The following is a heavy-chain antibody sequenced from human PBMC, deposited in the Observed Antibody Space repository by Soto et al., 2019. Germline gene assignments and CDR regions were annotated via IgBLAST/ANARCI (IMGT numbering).Heavy chain of an antibody. Sequence: QVQLQESGPGLVKPSQTLSLTCTVSGGSIRSGGYYWSWIRQHPGKGLEWIGYIYYSGSTYYNPSLKSRVTTSVYTSKNQFLLKLSSVTAADTAVYYCARDPYYDSSCYGAFDIWGQGKMVTVSS. D-gene: IGHD3-22*01. J-gene: IGHJ3*02. CDR3: ARDPYYDSSCYGAFDI. V-gene: IGHV4-31*03. CDR2: IYYSGST. CDR1: GGSIRSGGYY.